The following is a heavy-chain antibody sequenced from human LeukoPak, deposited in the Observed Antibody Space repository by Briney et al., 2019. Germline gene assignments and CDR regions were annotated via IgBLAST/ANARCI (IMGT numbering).Heavy chain of an antibody. J-gene: IGHJ5*02. V-gene: IGHV1-2*02. CDR3: ATSTVTHTRDP. D-gene: IGHD1-26*01. CDR1: GYSFSDFY. CDR2: INPYSDAS. Sequence: ASVRVSCQVSGYSFSDFYLNWVRQAPGQGLGWMGWINPYSDASIYAQRFQGRVTMTWDTSTGTAYMDLTRLRSDDTAVYFCATSTVTHTRDPWGQGTLVTVSS.